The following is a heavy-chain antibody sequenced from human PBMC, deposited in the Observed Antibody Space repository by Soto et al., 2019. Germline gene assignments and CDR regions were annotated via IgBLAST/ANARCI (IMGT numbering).Heavy chain of an antibody. V-gene: IGHV1-69*13. Sequence: SVKVSCKASGGTFSSYAISWVRQAPGQGPEWMGGIIPIFGTANYAQKFQGRVTITADESTSTAYMELSSLRSEDTAVYYCARSDDYYYYGMDVWGQGTTVTVSS. CDR1: GGTFSSYA. CDR2: IIPIFGTA. CDR3: ARSDDYYYYGMDV. J-gene: IGHJ6*02.